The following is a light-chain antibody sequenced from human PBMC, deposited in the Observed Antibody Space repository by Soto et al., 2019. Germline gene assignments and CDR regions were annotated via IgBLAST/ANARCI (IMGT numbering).Light chain of an antibody. CDR2: WAS. V-gene: IGKV4-1*01. CDR3: QQYYSTPCF. J-gene: IGKJ4*01. Sequence: DIVMTQSPDSLAVSLGERATINCKSSQSVLYSSNNKNYLAWYQQKPGQPPKLLIYWASTRESGVPDRFSGSGSGTDFTLTISSLQAEDVAVYYCQQYYSTPCFFGGGTKVEIK. CDR1: QSVLYSSNNKNY.